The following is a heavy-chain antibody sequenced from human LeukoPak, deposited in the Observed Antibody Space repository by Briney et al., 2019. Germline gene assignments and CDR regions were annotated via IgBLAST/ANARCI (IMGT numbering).Heavy chain of an antibody. CDR2: IYQDGSEK. CDR3: ARRGSYFSE. Sequence: GGSLRLSCAASGFTFSSYWMSWVPQAPGKGLEWVATIYQDGSEKYYVDSVKGRFTISRDNAKNSLYLQMNSLRVEDTAVYYCARRGSYFSEWGQGTLVTVSS. J-gene: IGHJ4*02. CDR1: GFTFSSYW. D-gene: IGHD1-26*01. V-gene: IGHV3-7*05.